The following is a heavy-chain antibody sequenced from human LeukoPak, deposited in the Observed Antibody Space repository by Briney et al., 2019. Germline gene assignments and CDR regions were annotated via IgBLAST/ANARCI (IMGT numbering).Heavy chain of an antibody. Sequence: GGSLRLSCAAAGFTFSSYNMHWVRQAPGKGLEWVASISYDGKNKFYADSVKGRFTISRDNSENTLYLQVNSLRAEDTAVYYCTKAMVGASIFDYWGQGTLVTVSS. V-gene: IGHV3-30*18. J-gene: IGHJ4*02. CDR1: GFTFSSYN. CDR3: TKAMVGASIFDY. CDR2: ISYDGKNK. D-gene: IGHD1-26*01.